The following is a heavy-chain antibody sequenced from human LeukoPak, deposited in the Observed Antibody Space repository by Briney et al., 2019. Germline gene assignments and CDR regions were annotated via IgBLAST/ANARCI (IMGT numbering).Heavy chain of an antibody. J-gene: IGHJ6*02. CDR2: ISSSSSTI. CDR3: ARDRGRAAADPDPTIYYYYGMDV. D-gene: IGHD1-26*01. Sequence: GGSLRLSCAASGFTFSSYSMNWVRQAPGKGLEWVSYISSSSSTIYYADPVKGRFTISRDNAKNSLYLQMNSLRAEDTAVYYCARDRGRAAADPDPTIYYYYGMDVWGQGTTVTVSS. CDR1: GFTFSSYS. V-gene: IGHV3-48*01.